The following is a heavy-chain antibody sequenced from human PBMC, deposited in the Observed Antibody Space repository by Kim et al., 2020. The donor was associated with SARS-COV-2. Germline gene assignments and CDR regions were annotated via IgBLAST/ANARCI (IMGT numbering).Heavy chain of an antibody. CDR3: ARDTDDFWSGQLDY. CDR2: IYHSGST. D-gene: IGHD3-3*01. V-gene: IGHV4-4*02. J-gene: IGHJ4*02. Sequence: SETLSLTCAVSGGSISSSNWWSWVRQPPGKGLEWIGAIYHSGSTNYNPSLKSRVTISVDKSKNQFSLKLSSVTAADTAVYYCARDTDDFWSGQLDYWGQGTLVTVSS. CDR1: GGSISSSNW.